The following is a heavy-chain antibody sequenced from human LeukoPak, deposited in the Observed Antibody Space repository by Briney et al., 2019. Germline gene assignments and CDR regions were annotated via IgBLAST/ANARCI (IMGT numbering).Heavy chain of an antibody. CDR2: RYYRSKWYN. CDR3: ARAGAAGTDSFDY. V-gene: IGHV6-1*01. Sequence: SQTLSLTCAISGDSVSSNSAAWSWIRQSPSRGLEWLVWRYYRSKWYNDYAVSVKSRITINPDTSNNQFSLQLNSVTPEDTAVYYCARAGAAGTDSFDYWGQGTLVTVSS. CDR1: GDSVSSNSAA. J-gene: IGHJ4*02. D-gene: IGHD6-13*01.